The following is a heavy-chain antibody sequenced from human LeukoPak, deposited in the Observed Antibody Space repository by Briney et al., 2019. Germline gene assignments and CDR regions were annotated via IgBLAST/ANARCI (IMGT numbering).Heavy chain of an antibody. CDR2: IIPIFGTA. CDR3: ARDQDYNSGGYLFDY. Sequence: SVKVSCKASGGTFSSYAISWVRQAPGQGLEWMGGIIPIFGTANYAQKFQGRVTITADESTSTAYMELSSLRSEDTAVYYCARDQDYNSGGYLFDYWGQGTLVTVSS. CDR1: GGTFSSYA. V-gene: IGHV1-69*13. J-gene: IGHJ4*02. D-gene: IGHD1-26*01.